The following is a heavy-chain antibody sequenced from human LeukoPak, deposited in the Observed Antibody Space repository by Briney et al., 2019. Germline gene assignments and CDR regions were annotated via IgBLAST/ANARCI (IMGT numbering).Heavy chain of an antibody. CDR3: ARRGASSHFDY. Sequence: PGGSLRLSCTASGFTFSNYGMHWVRQAPGKGLEWVSYISSSSSTIYYADSVKGRFTISRDNAKNSLYLQMNSLRAEDTAVHYCARRGASSHFDYWGQGTLVTVSS. J-gene: IGHJ4*02. D-gene: IGHD1-26*01. CDR1: GFTFSNYG. CDR2: ISSSSSTI. V-gene: IGHV3-48*01.